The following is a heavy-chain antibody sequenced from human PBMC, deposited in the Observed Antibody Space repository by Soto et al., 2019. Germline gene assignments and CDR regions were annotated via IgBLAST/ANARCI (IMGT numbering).Heavy chain of an antibody. Sequence: GGSLRLSCAASGFTFSSYAMSWVRQAPGKGLEWVSAISGSGGSTYYADSVKGRFTISRDNSKNTLYLQMNGLRAEETAVYYCAKDLNDYIWGSYRYFLDYWGQGTLVTVSS. CDR1: GFTFSSYA. V-gene: IGHV3-23*01. D-gene: IGHD3-16*02. CDR2: ISGSGGST. CDR3: AKDLNDYIWGSYRYFLDY. J-gene: IGHJ4*02.